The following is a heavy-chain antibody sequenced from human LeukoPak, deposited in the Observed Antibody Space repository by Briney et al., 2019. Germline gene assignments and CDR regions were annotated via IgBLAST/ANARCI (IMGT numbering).Heavy chain of an antibody. V-gene: IGHV4-59*01. D-gene: IGHD3-3*01. CDR3: ASANYDFWSGYYTGPFDY. CDR1: GGSISSYY. J-gene: IGHJ4*02. CDR2: IYYSGST. Sequence: NPSETLSLTCTASGGSISSYYWSWIRQPPGKGLEWIGYIYYSGSTNYNPSLKSRVTISVDTSKNQFSLKLSSATAADTAVYYCASANYDFWSGYYTGPFDYWGQGTLVTVSS.